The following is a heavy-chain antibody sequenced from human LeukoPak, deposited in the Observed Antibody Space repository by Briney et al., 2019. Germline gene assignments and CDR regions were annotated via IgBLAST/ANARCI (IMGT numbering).Heavy chain of an antibody. CDR3: AKDACEGGDCFGWLDP. V-gene: IGHV3-23*01. CDR2: IVGSDGST. Sequence: PGGSLRLSCAASGFTFSSYGMSWVRQAPGKGLEWVSGIVGSDGSTYYADSVKGRFTISRDNSKNTLYLQMNSLRAEDTAVYYCAKDACEGGDCFGWLDPWGQGTLVTVSS. CDR1: GFTFSSYG. D-gene: IGHD2-21*02. J-gene: IGHJ5*02.